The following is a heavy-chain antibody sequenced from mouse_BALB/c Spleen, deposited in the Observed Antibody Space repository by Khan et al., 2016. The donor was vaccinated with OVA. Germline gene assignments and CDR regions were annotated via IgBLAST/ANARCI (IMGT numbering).Heavy chain of an antibody. Sequence: VQLQESGPGLVAPSQSLSITCTVSGFSLSRYNIHWVRQPPGKGLEWLGMIWGGGGTDYNSPLKSRLSIRKDNSKSQVLLKMNSLQTDDTAIYYCARAYYRYDGYYAMDYWGQGTSVTVSS. D-gene: IGHD2-14*01. CDR2: IWGGGGT. CDR1: GFSLSRYN. CDR3: ARAYYRYDGYYAMDY. V-gene: IGHV2-6-4*01. J-gene: IGHJ4*01.